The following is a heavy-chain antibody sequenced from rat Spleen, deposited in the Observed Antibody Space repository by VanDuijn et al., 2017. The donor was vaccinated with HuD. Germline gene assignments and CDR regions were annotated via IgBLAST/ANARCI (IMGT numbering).Heavy chain of an antibody. CDR2: ISYDGSRI. CDR1: GFTFSDYY. V-gene: IGHV5-7*01. Sequence: EVQLVESGGGLVQPGRSLKLSCAASGFTFSDYYMAWVRQAPTKGLEWVAIISYDGSRIYYRDSVKGRFTISRDNAKSILYLQMDSLRSEDTATYYCARHNSGYGVMDAWGQGASVTVSS. J-gene: IGHJ4*01. D-gene: IGHD4-3*01. CDR3: ARHNSGYGVMDA.